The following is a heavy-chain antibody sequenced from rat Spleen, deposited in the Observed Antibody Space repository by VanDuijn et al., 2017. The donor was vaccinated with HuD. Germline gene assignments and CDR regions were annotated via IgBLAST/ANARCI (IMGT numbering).Heavy chain of an antibody. Sequence: EVQLVESGGGLVQPGRSLKLSCAASGFSFSNYYMAWVRQAPTEGLEWVAYISPGGGSTYHRDSVKGRFTISRDNAKSTLYLQMNSLRSEDTATYYCTREGDIRSSYVLDAWGQGTSVTVSS. CDR1: GFSFSNYY. J-gene: IGHJ4*01. CDR2: ISPGGGST. D-gene: IGHD1-5*01. V-gene: IGHV5-27*01. CDR3: TREGDIRSSYVLDA.